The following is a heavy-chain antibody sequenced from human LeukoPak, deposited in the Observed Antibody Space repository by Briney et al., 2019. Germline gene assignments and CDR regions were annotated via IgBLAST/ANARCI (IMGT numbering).Heavy chain of an antibody. D-gene: IGHD5-18*01. CDR1: GFTFSTYW. CDR2: IKEDGSEK. CDR3: ARDRGGGYSYGYAY. V-gene: IGHV3-7*01. J-gene: IGHJ4*02. Sequence: GGSLRLSCAASGFTFSTYWMTWVRQAPGKGLEWVANIKEDGSEKYYVDSVKGRFTISRDNAKNSLYLQMNSLRAEDTAVYYCARDRGGGYSYGYAYWGQGTLVTVSS.